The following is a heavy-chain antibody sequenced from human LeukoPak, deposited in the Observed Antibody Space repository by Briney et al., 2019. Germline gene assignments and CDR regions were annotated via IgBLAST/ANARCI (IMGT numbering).Heavy chain of an antibody. CDR3: ARSFWGGYFDY. J-gene: IGHJ4*02. D-gene: IGHD3-16*01. CDR1: GGSISSGSYY. Sequence: SETLSLTCTVSGGSISSGSYYWSWIRQPAGKGLEWIGRIYTSGSTNYDPSLKSRVTISVDTSKNQFSLKLSSVTAADTAVYYCARSFWGGYFDYWGQGTLVTVSS. CDR2: IYTSGST. V-gene: IGHV4-61*02.